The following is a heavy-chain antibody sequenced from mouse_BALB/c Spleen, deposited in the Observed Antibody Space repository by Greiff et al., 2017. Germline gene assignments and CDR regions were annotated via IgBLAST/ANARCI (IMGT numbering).Heavy chain of an antibody. D-gene: IGHD2-10*02. CDR1: GDSITSGY. Sequence: EVKVEESGPSLVKPSQTLSLTCSVTGDSITSGYWNWIRKFPGNKLEYMGYISYSGSTYYNPSLKSRISITRDTSKNQYYLQLNSVTTEDTATYYCARGGYGKGYAMDYWGQGTSVTVSS. J-gene: IGHJ4*01. V-gene: IGHV3-8*02. CDR2: ISYSGST. CDR3: ARGGYGKGYAMDY.